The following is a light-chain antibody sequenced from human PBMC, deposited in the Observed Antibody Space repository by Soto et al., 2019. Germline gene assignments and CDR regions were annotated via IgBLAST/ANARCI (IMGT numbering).Light chain of an antibody. CDR1: SSDIGAYNF. CDR3: SAYRSSSTLYI. J-gene: IGLJ1*01. Sequence: QSVLTQPASVSGSPGQSITISCTGTSSDIGAYNFVSWYQQHPGKAPKLMLYDVNIRPSGVSNRFSGSKSGNTASLTISGLQAEDEADYYCSAYRSSSTLYIFGSGTKVTVL. CDR2: DVN. V-gene: IGLV2-14*03.